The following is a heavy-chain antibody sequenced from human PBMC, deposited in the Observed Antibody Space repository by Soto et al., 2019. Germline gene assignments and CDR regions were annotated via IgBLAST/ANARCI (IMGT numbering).Heavy chain of an antibody. CDR2: IIPMFGTT. Sequence: QVQLVQSGAEVKKPGSSVKVSCKASGGAFSSSSLNWVRQARGQGLEWMGGIIPMFGTTNYAQKFQGRVTITADESTSTAHVEVTNMRSDYSAVEFCAEGGGGYDTWGQGTLVTVSS. CDR1: GGAFSSSS. D-gene: IGHD3-22*01. V-gene: IGHV1-69*01. CDR3: AEGGGGYDT. J-gene: IGHJ5*02.